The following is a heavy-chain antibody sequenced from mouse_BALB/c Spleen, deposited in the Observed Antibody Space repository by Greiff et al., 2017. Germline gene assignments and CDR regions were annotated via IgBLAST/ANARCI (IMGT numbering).Heavy chain of an antibody. CDR2: IDPSDSYT. CDR3: ARGGNGIFDY. J-gene: IGHJ2*01. CDR1: GYTFTSYW. D-gene: IGHD2-1*01. V-gene: IGHV1-69*02. Sequence: VQLQQPGAELVKPGASVKLSCKASGYTFTSYWMHWVKQRPGQGLEWIGEIDPSDSYTNYNQKFKGKATLTVDKSSSTAYMQLSSLTSEDSAVYYCARGGNGIFDYWGRGTTLTVSS.